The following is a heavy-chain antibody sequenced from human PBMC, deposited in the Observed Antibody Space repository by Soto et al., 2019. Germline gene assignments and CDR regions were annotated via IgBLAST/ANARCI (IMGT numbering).Heavy chain of an antibody. Sequence: QVQLVQSGAEVKKPGSSVKVSCKASGGTFSSYTISWVRQAPGQGLEWMGRIIPILGIANYAQKFQGRVTITADKSPSTADMERSSVRSEDTAVYYCARERRHWSGGSCYYGMDVWGQGTTVTVSS. CDR1: GGTFSSYT. CDR3: ARERRHWSGGSCYYGMDV. D-gene: IGHD2-15*01. V-gene: IGHV1-69*08. CDR2: IIPILGIA. J-gene: IGHJ6*02.